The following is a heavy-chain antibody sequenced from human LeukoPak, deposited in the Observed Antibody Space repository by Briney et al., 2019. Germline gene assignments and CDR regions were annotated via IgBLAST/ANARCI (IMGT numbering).Heavy chain of an antibody. CDR2: ISGSGGST. CDR3: AKGPSAYYYGSGSYLDY. CDR1: GFTFSSYA. Sequence: PGGSLRLSCAASGFTFSSYAMSWVRQAPGKGLEWVSAISGSGGSTYYADSVKGRFTISRDNSKNTLYLQMSSLRAEDTAVYYCAKGPSAYYYGSGSYLDYWGQGTLVTVSS. V-gene: IGHV3-23*01. D-gene: IGHD3-10*01. J-gene: IGHJ4*02.